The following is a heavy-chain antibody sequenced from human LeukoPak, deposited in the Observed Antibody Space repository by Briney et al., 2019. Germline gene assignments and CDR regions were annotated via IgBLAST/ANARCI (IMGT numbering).Heavy chain of an antibody. D-gene: IGHD5-24*01. Sequence: GGSLRLSSAASGFPIGSYWMIWVRQAPGKGLEWISQIKGDGSRADYADSVKGRFSISRDNARNTLSLELTSLRTEDTAVYYCARGWLPFALDYWGQGTLVTVSS. CDR1: GFPIGSYW. CDR3: ARGWLPFALDY. CDR2: IKGDGSRA. J-gene: IGHJ4*02. V-gene: IGHV3-74*01.